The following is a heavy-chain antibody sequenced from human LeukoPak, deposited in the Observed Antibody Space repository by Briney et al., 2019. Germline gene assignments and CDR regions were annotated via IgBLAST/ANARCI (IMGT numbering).Heavy chain of an antibody. V-gene: IGHV3-21*01. CDR3: ARDSSGYIDY. CDR1: GFTFSSYS. D-gene: IGHD3-22*01. Sequence: PGGSLRLSCAASGFTFSSYSMNWVRQAPGKGLEWVSSTSSSSSYIYYADSVKGRFTISRDNAKNSLYLQMNSLRGEDTAVYYCARDSSGYIDYWGQGTLVTVSS. J-gene: IGHJ4*02. CDR2: TSSSSSYI.